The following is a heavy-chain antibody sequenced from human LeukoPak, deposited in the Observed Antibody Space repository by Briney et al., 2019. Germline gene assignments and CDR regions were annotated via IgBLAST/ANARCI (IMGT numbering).Heavy chain of an antibody. Sequence: SEALSLTCAVSGYSISSGYYWGWIRQPPGKGLEWIGSIYHSGSTYYNPSLKSRVTISVDTSKNQFSLKLSSVTAADTAVYYCAAYCSGGSCYSDSDYWGQGTLVTVSS. CDR1: GYSISSGYY. CDR3: AAYCSGGSCYSDSDY. J-gene: IGHJ4*02. CDR2: IYHSGST. V-gene: IGHV4-38-2*01. D-gene: IGHD2-15*01.